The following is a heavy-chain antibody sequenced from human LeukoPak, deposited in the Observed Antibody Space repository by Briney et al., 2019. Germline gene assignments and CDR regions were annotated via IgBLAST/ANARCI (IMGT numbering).Heavy chain of an antibody. CDR3: ARGPGTIFGVVTWGLNNWFDP. CDR1: GYTFTSYG. CDR2: ISAYNGNT. D-gene: IGHD3-3*01. J-gene: IGHJ5*02. V-gene: IGHV1-18*01. Sequence: ASVKVSCKASGYTFTSYGISWVRQAPGQGLEWMGWISAYNGNTNYAQKLQGRVTMTTATSTSTAYMELRSLRSDDTAVYYCARGPGTIFGVVTWGLNNWFDPWGQGTLVTVSS.